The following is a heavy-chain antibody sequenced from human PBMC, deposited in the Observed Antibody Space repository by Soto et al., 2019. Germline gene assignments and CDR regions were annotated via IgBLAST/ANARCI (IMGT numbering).Heavy chain of an antibody. CDR3: AREGGCTNGVCYRNWFNP. J-gene: IGHJ5*02. Sequence: SVKVSCKASGGTFSSYAISWVRQAPGQGLEWMGGIIPIFGTANYAQKFQGRVTITADESTSTAYMELSSLRSEDTAVYYCAREGGCTNGVCYRNWFNPWGQGTLVTVSS. CDR2: IIPIFGTA. V-gene: IGHV1-69*13. CDR1: GGTFSSYA. D-gene: IGHD2-8*01.